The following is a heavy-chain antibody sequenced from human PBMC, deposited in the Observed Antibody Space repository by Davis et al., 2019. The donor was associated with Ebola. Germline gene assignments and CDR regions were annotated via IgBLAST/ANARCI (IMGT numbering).Heavy chain of an antibody. V-gene: IGHV1-18*04. CDR1: GYTFTGYY. CDR2: ISAYNGNT. Sequence: AASVKVSCKASGYTFTGYYMHWVRQAPGQGLEWMGWISAYNGNTNYAQKLQGRVTMTTDTSTSTAYMELRSLRSDDTAVYYCWVAATPFDYWGQGTLVTVSS. J-gene: IGHJ4*02. D-gene: IGHD2-15*01. CDR3: WVAATPFDY.